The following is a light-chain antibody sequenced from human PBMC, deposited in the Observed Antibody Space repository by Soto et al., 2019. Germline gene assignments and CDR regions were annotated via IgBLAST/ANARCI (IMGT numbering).Light chain of an antibody. CDR2: TNN. Sequence: QAVVTQPPSASGTPGQRVTISCSGSSSNIGRDYVYWYQQLPGTAPKLLIYTNNQLPSGVTDRFSGSKSGTSAALAISGLRFEYESYYYCQSYDSSLSGWLFCGGTNVTVL. J-gene: IGLJ3*02. CDR1: SSNIGRDY. V-gene: IGLV1-47*02. CDR3: QSYDSSLSGWL.